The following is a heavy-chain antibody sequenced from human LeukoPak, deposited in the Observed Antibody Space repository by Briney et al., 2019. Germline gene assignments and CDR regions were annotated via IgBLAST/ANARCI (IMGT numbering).Heavy chain of an antibody. CDR2: IYYSGST. J-gene: IGHJ4*02. V-gene: IGHV4-59*01. Sequence: SETLSLTCAVSGGSISSYYWSWIRQPPGKGLEWIGYIYYSGSTNYNPSLKSRVTISVDTSKNQFSLKLSSVTAADTAVYYCARGVLLWFGDWGQGTLVTVSS. CDR3: ARGVLLWFGD. D-gene: IGHD3-10*01. CDR1: GGSISSYY.